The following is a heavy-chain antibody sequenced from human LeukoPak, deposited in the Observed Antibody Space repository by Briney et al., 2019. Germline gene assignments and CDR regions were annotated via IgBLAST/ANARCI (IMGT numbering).Heavy chain of an antibody. Sequence: SETLSLTCAVSGYSISSGYYWGWIRQPPGKGLEWIGSIYHSGSTYYNPSLKSRVTISVDTSKNQFSLKLSSVTAADTAMYYCARLCPGYCSSTSANDFDYWGQGTLVTVSS. CDR1: GYSISSGYY. D-gene: IGHD2-2*01. CDR2: IYHSGST. CDR3: ARLCPGYCSSTSANDFDY. V-gene: IGHV4-38-2*01. J-gene: IGHJ4*02.